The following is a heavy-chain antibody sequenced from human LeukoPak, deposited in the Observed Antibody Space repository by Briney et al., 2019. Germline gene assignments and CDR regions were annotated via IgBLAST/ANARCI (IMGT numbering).Heavy chain of an antibody. CDR2: IYTSVNT. V-gene: IGHV4-4*07. CDR3: ARDALYCSSTSCYRYWYFDL. J-gene: IGHJ2*01. CDR1: GGSISGYY. D-gene: IGHD2-2*01. Sequence: PSETLSLTCTVSGGSISGYYWNCIRQPAGKGLEWIGRIYTSVNTNYNPSLKSRVTMSVDTSKNQFSLKLSSVTAADTAVYYCARDALYCSSTSCYRYWYFDLWGRGTLVTVSS.